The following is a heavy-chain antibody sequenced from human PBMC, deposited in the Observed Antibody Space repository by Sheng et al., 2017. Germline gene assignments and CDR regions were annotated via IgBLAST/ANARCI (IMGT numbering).Heavy chain of an antibody. J-gene: IGHJ6*02. D-gene: IGHD2-21*02. V-gene: IGHV3-53*01. CDR1: GFTVSSNY. Sequence: EVQLVESGGGLIQPGGSLRLSCAASGFTVSSNYMSWVRQAPGKGLEWVSVIYGGGTTYYADSVKGRFTISRDKSKNTLYLQMNGLRAEDSAVYYCARDSVTATCYYYYGMDVWGQGTTVTVSS. CDR2: IYGGGTT. CDR3: ARDSVTATCYYYYGMDV.